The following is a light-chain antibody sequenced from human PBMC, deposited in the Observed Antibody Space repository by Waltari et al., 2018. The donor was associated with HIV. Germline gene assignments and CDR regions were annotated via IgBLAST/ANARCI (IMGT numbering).Light chain of an antibody. Sequence: EILMTQSPATLSVSPGERAPLSCRASQSVNSNLAWYQQKPGQTPRLLIYGTSTRATDIPARVSGSGSGTEFTLTISSLQSEDFAVYYCHHYNNWRETFGQGTKVEIK. CDR3: HHYNNWRET. CDR1: QSVNSN. J-gene: IGKJ1*01. V-gene: IGKV3-15*01. CDR2: GTS.